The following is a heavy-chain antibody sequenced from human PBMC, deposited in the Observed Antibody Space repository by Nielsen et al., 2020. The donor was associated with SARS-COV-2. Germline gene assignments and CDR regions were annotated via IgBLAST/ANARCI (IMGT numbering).Heavy chain of an antibody. Sequence: GGSLRLSCAASGFIFSSYAMSWVRQAPGKGLEWVSVIYSGGSTYYADSVKGRFTISRDNSKNTLYLQMNSLRAEDTAVYYCVGRMPRSYFDYWGQGTLVTVSS. J-gene: IGHJ4*02. CDR1: GFIFSSYA. V-gene: IGHV3-53*01. D-gene: IGHD2-2*01. CDR3: VGRMPRSYFDY. CDR2: IYSGGST.